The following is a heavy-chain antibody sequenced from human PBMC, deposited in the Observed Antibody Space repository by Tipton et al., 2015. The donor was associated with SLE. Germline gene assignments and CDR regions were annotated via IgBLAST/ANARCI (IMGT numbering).Heavy chain of an antibody. V-gene: IGHV3-23*03. J-gene: IGHJ4*02. CDR2: IYSGGSST. D-gene: IGHD6-13*01. CDR3: ARGAKQQLVYFDY. Sequence: GSLRLSCAASGFTFSSYAMSWVRQAPGKGLEWVSVIYSGGSSTYYADSVKGRFTISRDNSKNTLYLQMNSLRAEYTAVYYCARGAKQQLVYFDYWGQGTLVTVSS. CDR1: GFTFSSYA.